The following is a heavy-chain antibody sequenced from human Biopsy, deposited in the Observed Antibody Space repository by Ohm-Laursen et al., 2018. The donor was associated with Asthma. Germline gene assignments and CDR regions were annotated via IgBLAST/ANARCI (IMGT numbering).Heavy chain of an antibody. CDR2: VFWSGST. Sequence: SQTLSLTCRVSGGYTGSSDHHWAWIRQAPGKGLEWIGFVFWSGSTHYSRSLERRVSLSLDTATNQFSMKLSSVTPADTAVYFCARVVSYGDIYFGIDVWGPGTTV. CDR3: ARVVSYGDIYFGIDV. V-gene: IGHV4-30-4*01. J-gene: IGHJ6*02. D-gene: IGHD4-17*01. CDR1: GGYTGSSDHH.